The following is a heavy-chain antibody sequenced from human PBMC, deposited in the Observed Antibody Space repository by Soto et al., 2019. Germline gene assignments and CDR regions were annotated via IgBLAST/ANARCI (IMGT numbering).Heavy chain of an antibody. CDR2: IIPIFGTA. J-gene: IGHJ3*02. V-gene: IGHV1-69*06. CDR3: GRGCPYYDMLTGNPAYDAFDI. D-gene: IGHD3-9*01. Sequence: QVQLVQSGAEVKKPGSSVKVSCKASGGTFNSYAISWVRQAPGQGLEWMGGIIPIFGTANYAQTFQGRVTITADKSTSTDYMELSSLRSEDTAVYYCGRGCPYYDMLTGNPAYDAFDIWGQGTMVTVSS. CDR1: GGTFNSYA.